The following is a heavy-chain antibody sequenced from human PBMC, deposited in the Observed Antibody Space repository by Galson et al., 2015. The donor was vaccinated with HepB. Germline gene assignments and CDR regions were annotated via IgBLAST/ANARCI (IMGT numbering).Heavy chain of an antibody. CDR3: ARDREDYEPDNSGIYVFDV. CDR1: GGNFKKSV. Sequence: SVKVSCKASGGNFKKSVISWVRQAPGQGLEWMGGIIPMFATANYPQRFQDRVTITADESTSTAYMELGSLRSEDTAIYYCARDREDYEPDNSGIYVFDVWGQGTVVTVS. J-gene: IGHJ3*01. CDR2: IIPMFATA. V-gene: IGHV1-69*13. D-gene: IGHD3-22*01.